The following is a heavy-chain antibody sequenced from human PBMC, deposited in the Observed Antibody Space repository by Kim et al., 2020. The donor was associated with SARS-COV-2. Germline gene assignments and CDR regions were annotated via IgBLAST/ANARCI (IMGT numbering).Heavy chain of an antibody. CDR1: GGTFSSYA. D-gene: IGHD3-10*01. Sequence: SVKVSCKASGGTFSSYAISWVRQAPGQGLEWMGGIIPIFGTANYAQKFQGRVTITADESTSTAYMELSSLRSEDTAVYYCARALWHCADARYYYYGMDVWGQGTTVPVSS. CDR3: ARALWHCADARYYYYGMDV. V-gene: IGHV1-69*13. CDR2: IIPIFGTA. J-gene: IGHJ6*02.